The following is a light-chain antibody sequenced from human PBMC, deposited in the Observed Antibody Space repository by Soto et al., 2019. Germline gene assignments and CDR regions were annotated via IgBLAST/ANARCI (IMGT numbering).Light chain of an antibody. J-gene: IGKJ1*01. Sequence: DIQMTQSPSTLSGSVGDRVTITCRASESISSWLAWYQQKPGKAPKLLIYDASSLESGVPSRFSGSGSGTEFTLTISSLQPDDFATYYCQQYSSWQTFGQGTKVDIK. CDR2: DAS. V-gene: IGKV1-5*01. CDR1: ESISSW. CDR3: QQYSSWQT.